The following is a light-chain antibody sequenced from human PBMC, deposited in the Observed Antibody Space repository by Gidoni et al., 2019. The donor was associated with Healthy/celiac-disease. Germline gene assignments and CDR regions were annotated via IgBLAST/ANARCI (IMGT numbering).Light chain of an antibody. J-gene: IGLJ2*01. CDR3: QVWDSSSDHVV. CDR2: YDS. CDR1: NIGSKS. V-gene: IGLV3-21*04. Sequence: SYLLTQPPSVSVAPGKTARTTCGGNNIGSKSLHWYQQKPGQAPVLVIYYDSDRPSGIPERFAGSNSGNTATLNISRVEARDEADYYCQVWDSSSDHVVFGGGTKLTV.